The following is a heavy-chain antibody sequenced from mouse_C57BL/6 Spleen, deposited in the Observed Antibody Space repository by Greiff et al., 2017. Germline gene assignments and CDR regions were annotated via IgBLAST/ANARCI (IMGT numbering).Heavy chain of an antibody. CDR2: INPYNGGT. CDR1: GYTFTDYF. CDR3: ARVIYPYYDYGENAMDY. V-gene: IGHV1-19*01. Sequence: VQLQQSGPVLVKPGASVKMSCKASGYTFTDYFMNWVKQSPGKSLEWIGVINPYNGGTSYNQKFKGKATLTVAKSSSTAYMEINSLTAEDSAVYFCARVIYPYYDYGENAMDYWGQGTSVTVSS. J-gene: IGHJ4*01. D-gene: IGHD2-4*01.